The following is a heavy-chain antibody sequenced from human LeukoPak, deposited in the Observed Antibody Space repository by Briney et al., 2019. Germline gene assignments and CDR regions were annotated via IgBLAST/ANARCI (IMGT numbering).Heavy chain of an antibody. CDR3: AKGRVVAATNRPFDY. Sequence: GGSLRLSCAASGFTFSNYAMSWVRQAPGKGLEWVLGISDSGGSTYYADSVKGRFTISRDNSKNTLYLQMNSLRAEDTAVYYCAKGRVVAATNRPFDYWGQGTLVTVSS. V-gene: IGHV3-23*01. J-gene: IGHJ4*02. CDR2: ISDSGGST. D-gene: IGHD2-15*01. CDR1: GFTFSNYA.